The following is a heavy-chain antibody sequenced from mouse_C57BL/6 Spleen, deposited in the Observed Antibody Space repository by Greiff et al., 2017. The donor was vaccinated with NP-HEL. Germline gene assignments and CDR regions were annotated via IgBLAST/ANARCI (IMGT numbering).Heavy chain of an antibody. CDR3: ARTTVVASDY. D-gene: IGHD1-1*01. J-gene: IGHJ2*01. CDR1: GYTFTSYW. CDR2: MYPSDSET. Sequence: QVQLQQPGAELVRPGSSVKLSCKASGYTFTSYWMDWVKQRPGQGLEWIGNMYPSDSETHYNQKFKDKATLTVDKSSSTAYMQLSSLTSEDSAVYYCARTTVVASDYWGQGTTLTVSS. V-gene: IGHV1-61*01.